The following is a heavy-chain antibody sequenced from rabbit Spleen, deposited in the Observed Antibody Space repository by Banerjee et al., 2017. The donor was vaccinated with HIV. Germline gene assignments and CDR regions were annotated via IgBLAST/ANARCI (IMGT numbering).Heavy chain of an antibody. J-gene: IGHJ6*01. V-gene: IGHV1S40*01. CDR3: ARDAGTSFSTYGMDL. Sequence: QSLEESGGDLVKPAGSMTLTCKASGFSFNSGSDMCRVRQAPGKGLEWIACIAAGLSGNTYSATWAKGRFTLSKTSSTTVTLQMTSLTAADTATYFCARDAGTSFSTYGMDLWGPGTLVTVS. CDR2: IAAGLSGNT. CDR1: GFSFNSGSD. D-gene: IGHD8-1*01.